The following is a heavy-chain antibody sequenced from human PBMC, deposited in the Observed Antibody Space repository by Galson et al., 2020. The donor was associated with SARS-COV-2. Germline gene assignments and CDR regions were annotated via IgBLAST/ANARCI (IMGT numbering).Heavy chain of an antibody. V-gene: IGHV3-30-3*01. CDR3: ARLAYGDRHFDY. J-gene: IGHJ4*02. CDR1: GFTFSSYA. D-gene: IGHD4-17*01. CDR2: ISYDGSNK. Sequence: GESLKISCAASGFTFSSYAMHWVRQAPGKGLEWVAVISYDGSNKYYADSVKGRFTISRDNSKNTLYLQMNSLRAEDTAVYYCARLAYGDRHFDYWGQGPRSPSPQ.